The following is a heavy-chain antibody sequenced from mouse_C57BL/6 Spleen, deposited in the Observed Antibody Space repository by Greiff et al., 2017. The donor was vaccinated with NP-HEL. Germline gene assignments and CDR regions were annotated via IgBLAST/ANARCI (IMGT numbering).Heavy chain of an antibody. J-gene: IGHJ3*01. Sequence: VQLQQPGAELVMPGASVKLSCKASGYTFTSYWMHWVKQRPGQGLEWIGEIDPSDSYTNYNQKFTGKSTLTVDKSSSTAYMQLSSLTSEDSAVYYCARGGYDGEPPGFAYWGQGTLVTVSA. V-gene: IGHV1-69*01. D-gene: IGHD2-2*01. CDR1: GYTFTSYW. CDR3: ARGGYDGEPPGFAY. CDR2: IDPSDSYT.